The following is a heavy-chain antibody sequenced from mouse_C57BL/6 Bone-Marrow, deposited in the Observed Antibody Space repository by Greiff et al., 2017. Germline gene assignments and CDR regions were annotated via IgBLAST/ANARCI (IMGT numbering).Heavy chain of an antibody. D-gene: IGHD1-1*01. CDR2: IYPGSGST. J-gene: IGHJ1*03. CDR1: GYTFTSYW. V-gene: IGHV1-55*01. Sequence: VKLQQPGAELVKPGASVRLSCKASGYTFTSYWITWVKQRPGQGLEWIGDIYPGSGSTNYNEKFKSKATLTVDTSSSTAYMQLSILTSEDSAVYYCAGHYDSNYWYFDVWGTGTTVTVSS. CDR3: AGHYDSNYWYFDV.